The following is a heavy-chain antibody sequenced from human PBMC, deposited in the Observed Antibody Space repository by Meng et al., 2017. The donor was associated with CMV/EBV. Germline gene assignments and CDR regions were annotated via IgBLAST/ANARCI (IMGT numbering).Heavy chain of an antibody. Sequence: DSGPGSVTPSQPRPLTFPVSGASISSYSWSWIRQPAGKGLEWIGRIYTSGSTNYNPSLKNRVTMSVDTSKNQFSLKLSSVTAADTAVYYCARDSSGWYPHFDYWGQGTLVTVSS. CDR1: GASISSYS. D-gene: IGHD6-19*01. CDR3: ARDSSGWYPHFDY. V-gene: IGHV4-4*07. CDR2: IYTSGST. J-gene: IGHJ4*02.